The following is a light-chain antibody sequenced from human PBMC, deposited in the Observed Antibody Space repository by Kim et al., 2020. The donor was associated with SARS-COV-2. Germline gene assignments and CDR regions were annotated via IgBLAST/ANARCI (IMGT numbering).Light chain of an antibody. CDR2: EAS. J-gene: IGKJ4*01. V-gene: IGKV1-5*01. CDR3: QQYYTCPLT. CDR1: QSIRIN. Sequence: QMTQSPSTLSASVGDRVTIPCRASQSIRINLAWYQQQPGKAPKLLIYEASILESGVPSRFSGSGSGTDFTLTIDSLQPDDFATYYCQQYYTCPLTFGGGTKVDIK.